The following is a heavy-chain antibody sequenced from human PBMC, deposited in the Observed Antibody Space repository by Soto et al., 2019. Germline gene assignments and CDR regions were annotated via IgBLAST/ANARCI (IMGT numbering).Heavy chain of an antibody. J-gene: IGHJ4*02. V-gene: IGHV4-31*03. CDR2: IYYSGST. Sequence: PSETLSLTCTVSGGSISSGGYYWSWIRQHPGKGLEWIGYIYYSGSTYYNPSLKSRVTISVDTSKNQFSLKLSSVTAADTAVYYCARASYSYGYGYFDYWGQGTLVTVSS. CDR1: GGSISSGGYY. CDR3: ARASYSYGYGYFDY. D-gene: IGHD5-18*01.